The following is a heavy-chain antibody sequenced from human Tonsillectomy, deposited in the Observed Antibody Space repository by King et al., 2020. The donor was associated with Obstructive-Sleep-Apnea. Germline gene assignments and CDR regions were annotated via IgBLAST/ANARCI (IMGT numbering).Heavy chain of an antibody. CDR2: ISWNSGRI. CDR3: AKDIRGDYYYYYYGMDV. CDR1: GFTFDDYA. J-gene: IGHJ6*02. D-gene: IGHD3-10*01. Sequence: VQLVESGGGLVQPGRSLRLSCAASGFTFDDYAMHWVRQAPGKGLEWVSVISWNSGRIGYADSVKGRCTISRDNAKNSLYLQMNSLRAEDTALYYCAKDIRGDYYYYYYGMDVWGQGTAVTVSS. V-gene: IGHV3-9*01.